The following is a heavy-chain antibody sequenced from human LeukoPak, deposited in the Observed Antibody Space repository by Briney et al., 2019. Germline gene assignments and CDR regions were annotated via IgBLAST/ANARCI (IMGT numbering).Heavy chain of an antibody. CDR3: ARDPPPVYYYDSSGYYDY. V-gene: IGHV1-18*01. Sequence: ASVKVSCKASGYTFTSYGISWVRQAPGQGLEWMGWISAYNGNTNYAQKLQGRVTMTTDTSTSTASMELRSLRSDDTAVYYCARDPPPVYYYDSSGYYDYWGQGTLVTVSS. J-gene: IGHJ4*02. D-gene: IGHD3-22*01. CDR1: GYTFTSYG. CDR2: ISAYNGNT.